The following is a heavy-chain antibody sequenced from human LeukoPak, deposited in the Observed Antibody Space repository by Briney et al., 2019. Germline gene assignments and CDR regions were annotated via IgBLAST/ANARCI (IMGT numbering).Heavy chain of an antibody. CDR1: GFTFSSYW. Sequence: PGGSLRLSCAASGFTFSSYWMPWVRQAPGKGLVWVSRINSDGSDTIYADSVKGRFTISRDNAKNTLYLQMNSLRAEDTAVYYCELLAAADSESWGQGTLVTVSS. V-gene: IGHV3-74*01. D-gene: IGHD6-13*01. J-gene: IGHJ5*02. CDR3: ELLAAADSES. CDR2: INSDGSDT.